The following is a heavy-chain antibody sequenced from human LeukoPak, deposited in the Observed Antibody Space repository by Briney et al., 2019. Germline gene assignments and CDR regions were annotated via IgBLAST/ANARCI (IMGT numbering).Heavy chain of an antibody. J-gene: IGHJ6*03. CDR3: ARGGDIVVVPASYYYYYMDV. CDR1: GYTFTGYY. V-gene: IGHV1-2*02. Sequence: ASVKVSCKASGYTFTGYYMHWVRQAPGQGLEWMGWINPNSGGTNYAQKFQSRVTMTRDTSISTAYMELSRLRSDDTAVYYCARGGDIVVVPASYYYYYMDVWGKGTTVTVSS. D-gene: IGHD2-2*01. CDR2: INPNSGGT.